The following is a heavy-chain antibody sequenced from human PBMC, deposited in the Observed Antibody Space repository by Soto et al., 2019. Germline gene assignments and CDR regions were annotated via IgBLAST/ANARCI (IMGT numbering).Heavy chain of an antibody. CDR1: GGSISSSNW. J-gene: IGHJ6*02. V-gene: IGHV4-4*02. Sequence: SETLSLTCAVSGGSISSSNWSSWVRQPPGKGLEWIGEIYHSGSTNYNPSLKSRVTISVDKSKNQFSLKLSSVTAADTAVYYCARGEKSGWSGGYYYYRMDVWGQGTTVT. CDR3: ARGEKSGWSGGYYYYRMDV. D-gene: IGHD6-19*01. CDR2: IYHSGST.